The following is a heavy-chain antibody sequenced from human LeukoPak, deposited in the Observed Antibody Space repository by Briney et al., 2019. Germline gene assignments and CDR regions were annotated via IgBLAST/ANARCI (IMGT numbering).Heavy chain of an antibody. CDR1: GGSISSYY. J-gene: IGHJ4*02. V-gene: IGHV4-59*01. Sequence: KPSETLSLTCTVSGGSISSYYWSWIWQPPGKGLEWIGYIYYTGSTNYNPSLKSRVTISVDTSKNQFSLKLSSVAAADTAVYYCARYFSGKTLDYWRQGTLVTASS. CDR3: ARYFSGKTLDY. D-gene: IGHD1-26*01. CDR2: IYYTGST.